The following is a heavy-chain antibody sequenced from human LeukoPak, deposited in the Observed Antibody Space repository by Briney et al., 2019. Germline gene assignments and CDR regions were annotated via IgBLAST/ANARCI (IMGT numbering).Heavy chain of an antibody. Sequence: PSETLSLTCTVSGGSVRSYYWSWIRQPAGKGLEWIGRIYTSGSTNCNPSLKSRVTMSVDTSKNQFSLKLSSVTAADTAVFYCARETSQKGTHYMDVWGKGTTVTISS. D-gene: IGHD3-10*01. V-gene: IGHV4-4*07. CDR3: ARETSQKGTHYMDV. CDR1: GGSVRSYY. CDR2: IYTSGST. J-gene: IGHJ6*03.